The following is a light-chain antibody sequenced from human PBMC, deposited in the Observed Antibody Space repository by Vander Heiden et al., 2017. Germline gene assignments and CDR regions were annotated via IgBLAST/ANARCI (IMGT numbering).Light chain of an antibody. CDR1: SSNIGSNS. V-gene: IGLV1-44*01. J-gene: IGLJ2*01. CDR2: SNN. CDR3: ATWDDGRNGVV. Sequence: QSVLTHTPSASGTPGQRLTISCSGSSSNIGSNSVNWYQQLPGTAPKLLIHSNNQRPSGVPYRFSGSKSGTSASLTISGLQSEDEADYYCATWDDGRNGVVFGGGTKLTVL.